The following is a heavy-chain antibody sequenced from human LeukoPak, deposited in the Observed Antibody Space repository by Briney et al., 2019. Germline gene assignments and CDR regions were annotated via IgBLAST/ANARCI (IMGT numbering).Heavy chain of an antibody. CDR1: GGSFSSHA. CDR3: ARIPSGTYLMFDY. Sequence: ASVKVSCKASGGSFSSHAFSWVRQAPGQGFEWMGRIIPMLDVANYAQKFQGRVTFTADKSTSTAYKELSSLRSEDTAIYYCARIPSGTYLMFDYWGQGTLVTVSS. D-gene: IGHD1-26*01. V-gene: IGHV1-69*04. J-gene: IGHJ4*02. CDR2: IIPMLDVA.